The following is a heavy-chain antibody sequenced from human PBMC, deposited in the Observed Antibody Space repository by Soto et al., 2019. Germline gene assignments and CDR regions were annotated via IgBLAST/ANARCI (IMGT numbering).Heavy chain of an antibody. CDR3: AKDSLRESFDY. J-gene: IGHJ4*02. V-gene: IGHV3-23*01. D-gene: IGHD3-16*01. CDR1: GFTFSSYA. CDR2: ISGSGGST. Sequence: SWPTSGFTFSSYAIRWVRQAPGKGLEWVSAISGSGGSTYYADSVKGRFTISRDNSKNTLYLQMNSLRAEDTAVYYCAKDSLRESFDYWGQGTRVNVSA.